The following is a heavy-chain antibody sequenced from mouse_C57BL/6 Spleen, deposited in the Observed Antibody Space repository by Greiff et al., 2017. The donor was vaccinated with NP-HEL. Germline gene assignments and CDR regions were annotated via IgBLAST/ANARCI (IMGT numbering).Heavy chain of an antibody. CDR2: INSDGGST. J-gene: IGHJ1*03. V-gene: IGHV5-2*01. Sequence: EVKLVESGGGLVQPGESLKLSCESNEYEFPSHDMSWVRKTPEKRLELVAAINSDGGSTYYPDTMERRFIISRDNTKKTLYLQMSSLRSEDTALYYCARGGYYGSSYWYFDVLGTGTTVTVSS. D-gene: IGHD1-1*01. CDR3: ARGGYYGSSYWYFDV. CDR1: EYEFPSHD.